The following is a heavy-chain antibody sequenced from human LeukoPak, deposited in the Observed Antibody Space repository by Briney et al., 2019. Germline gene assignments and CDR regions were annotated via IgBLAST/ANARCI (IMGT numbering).Heavy chain of an antibody. CDR2: ISHSRSIV. V-gene: IGHV3-48*02. D-gene: IGHD6-19*01. CDR3: ARDRGWAFDI. Sequence: GGSLRLSCAASGFSFGDYSMYWVRQAPGKGPEWVSCISHSRSIVSYADSVKGRFTISRDNAKNSVYLQMNSLRDEDTAVYYCARDRGWAFDIWGQGTVVTVSS. CDR1: GFSFGDYS. J-gene: IGHJ3*02.